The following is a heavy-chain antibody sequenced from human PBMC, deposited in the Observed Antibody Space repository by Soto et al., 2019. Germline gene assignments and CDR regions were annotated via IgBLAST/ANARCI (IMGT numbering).Heavy chain of an antibody. J-gene: IGHJ4*02. CDR3: AGLGTTMTHTDS. D-gene: IGHD4-17*01. Sequence: SETLSLTCAVFGDSISSNNWWNWVRQPPGKGLEWIGEIYHSGTTNFNTSLKSRVTISVDKSKNQFSRKLSSVTAADTAVYYCAGLGTTMTHTDSWGQGTLVTVSS. CDR2: IYHSGTT. CDR1: GDSISSNNW. V-gene: IGHV4-4*02.